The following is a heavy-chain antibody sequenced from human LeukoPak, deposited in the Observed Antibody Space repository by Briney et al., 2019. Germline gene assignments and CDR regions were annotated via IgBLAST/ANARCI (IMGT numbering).Heavy chain of an antibody. V-gene: IGHV3-30*02. J-gene: IGHJ4*02. D-gene: IGHD6-13*01. CDR1: EFIFSGFN. CDR2: IRYDGSNK. Sequence: GGSLRLSCVASEFIFSGFNIHWVRQAPGKGLEWVAFIRYDGSNKYYADSVKGRFTISRDNSKNTLYLQMNSLRAEDTAVYYCAKVSSSSWYSDDYWGQGTLVTVSS. CDR3: AKVSSSSWYSDDY.